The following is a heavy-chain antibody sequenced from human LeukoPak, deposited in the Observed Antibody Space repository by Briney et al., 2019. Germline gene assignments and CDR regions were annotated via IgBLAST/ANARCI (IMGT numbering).Heavy chain of an antibody. CDR2: ISGSGGST. CDR1: GFTFSSYA. V-gene: IGHV3-23*01. CDR3: AKDYCSSTSCMPDY. D-gene: IGHD2-2*01. Sequence: PGGSLRLSCAASGFTFSSYAMSWVRQAPGKGLEWASAISGSGGSTYYADSVKGRFTISRDNSKNTLYLQMNSLRAEDTAVYYCAKDYCSSTSCMPDYWGQGTLVTVSS. J-gene: IGHJ4*02.